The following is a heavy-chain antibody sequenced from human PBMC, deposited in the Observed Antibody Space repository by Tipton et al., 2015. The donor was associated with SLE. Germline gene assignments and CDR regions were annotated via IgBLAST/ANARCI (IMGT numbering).Heavy chain of an antibody. CDR3: ARVPYSSGWTRWAFDI. CDR1: GYSISSGYY. Sequence: TLSLTCTVSGYSISSGYYWGWIRQPPGKGLDWIGSIYHSGSTYYNPSLKSQVTISVDTSKNQFFLKLSPVTAADTAVSYCARVPYSSGWTRWAFDIWGQGTMVTVSS. D-gene: IGHD6-19*01. CDR2: IYHSGST. V-gene: IGHV4-38-2*02. J-gene: IGHJ3*02.